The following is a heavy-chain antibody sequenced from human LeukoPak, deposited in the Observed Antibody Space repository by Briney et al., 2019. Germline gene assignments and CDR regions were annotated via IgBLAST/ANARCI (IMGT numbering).Heavy chain of an antibody. CDR1: GGTFSSYA. D-gene: IGHD5-18*01. CDR3: ARDDSYGYYYYYGMDV. Sequence: SVKVSCKASGGTFSSYAISWVRQAPGQGLEWMGRIIPILGIANYAQKFQGRVTITADKSTSTAYMGLSSLRSEDTAVYYCARDDSYGYYYYYGMDVWGQGTTVTVSS. V-gene: IGHV1-69*04. CDR2: IIPILGIA. J-gene: IGHJ6*02.